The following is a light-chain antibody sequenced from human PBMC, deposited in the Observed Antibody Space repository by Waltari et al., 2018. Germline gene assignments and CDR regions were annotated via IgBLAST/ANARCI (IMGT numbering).Light chain of an antibody. Sequence: IVLTQSPGTLSLSPGERATLSCRASQSVSSSYLAWYQQKPGQAPRLLIYGASSRATGIPDRFSGSGSGPDFTLTISRLEPEDFAVYYCQQYGSSQWTFGPGTKVEIK. J-gene: IGKJ1*01. CDR3: QQYGSSQWT. V-gene: IGKV3-20*01. CDR1: QSVSSSY. CDR2: GAS.